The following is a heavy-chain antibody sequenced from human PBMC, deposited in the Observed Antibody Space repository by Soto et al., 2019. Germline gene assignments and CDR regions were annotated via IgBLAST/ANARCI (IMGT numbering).Heavy chain of an antibody. Sequence: SGGSLRLSCAASGFTFSSYGMHWVRQAPGKGLEWVAVIWYDGSNKYYADSVKGRFTISRDNSKNTLYLQMNSLRAEDTAVYYCARGDYYYGMDVWGQGTTVTVSS. CDR2: IWYDGSNK. V-gene: IGHV3-33*01. CDR3: ARGDYYYGMDV. J-gene: IGHJ6*02. CDR1: GFTFSSYG.